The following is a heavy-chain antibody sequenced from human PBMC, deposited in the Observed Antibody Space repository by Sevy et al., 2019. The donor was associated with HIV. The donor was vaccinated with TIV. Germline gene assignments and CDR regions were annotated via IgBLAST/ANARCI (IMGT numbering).Heavy chain of an antibody. CDR2: IGGSGGST. CDR3: AGGVVDYFDY. J-gene: IGHJ4*02. D-gene: IGHD1-26*01. V-gene: IGHV3-23*01. Sequence: GGSLRLSCAASGFTFSSYAMSWVRQAPGKGLEWVSAIGGSGGSTYYADSVKGRFTISRDNSKNTLYLQMNSLRAEDTAVYYFAGGVVDYFDYWGQGTRVTVSS. CDR1: GFTFSSYA.